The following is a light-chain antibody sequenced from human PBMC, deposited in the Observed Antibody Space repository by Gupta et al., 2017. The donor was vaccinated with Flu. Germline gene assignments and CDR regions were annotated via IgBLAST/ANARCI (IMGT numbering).Light chain of an antibody. CDR2: DAS. J-gene: IGKJ2*03. CDR3: QQRSNWPRNS. Sequence: EIVLTQSPATLSLSPGERATLSCRASQSVSSYLAWYKQKPGQAPRLLIYDASNRDTGIPARFSGSGSGKDFTLTISSREPEDFAGYYCQQRSNWPRNSFGQGTKMEIK. V-gene: IGKV3-11*01. CDR1: QSVSSY.